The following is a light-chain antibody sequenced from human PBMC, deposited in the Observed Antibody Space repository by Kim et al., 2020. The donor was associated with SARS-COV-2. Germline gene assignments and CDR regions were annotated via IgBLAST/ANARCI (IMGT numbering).Light chain of an antibody. J-gene: IGKJ2*01. CDR1: QSVLYSSNNVNY. Sequence: IVMTQSPDSLTVPLGGRATINCRSSQSVLYSSNNVNYLGWYQQKPGHPPKLLIYWASTRESGVPDRFSGSGSGTDFTLTINNLQADDAAVYYCHQYYSPPYAFGQGTKLEIK. CDR3: HQYYSPPYA. CDR2: WAS. V-gene: IGKV4-1*01.